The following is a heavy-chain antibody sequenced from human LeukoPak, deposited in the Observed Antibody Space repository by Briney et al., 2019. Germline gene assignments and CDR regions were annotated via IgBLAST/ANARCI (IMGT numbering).Heavy chain of an antibody. CDR2: IIPILGIA. J-gene: IGHJ4*02. D-gene: IGHD5-18*01. CDR3: ARDTEDTAMVTDRSDY. Sequence: ASVKVSCKASGGTFSSYAISWVRQAPGQGLEWMGRIIPILGIANYAQKFQGRVTITADKSTSTAYMELSSLRSEDTAVYYCARDTEDTAMVTDRSDYWGQGTLVTVSS. CDR1: GGTFSSYA. V-gene: IGHV1-69*04.